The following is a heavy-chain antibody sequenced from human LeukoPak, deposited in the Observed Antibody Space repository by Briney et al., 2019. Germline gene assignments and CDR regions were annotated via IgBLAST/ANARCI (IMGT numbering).Heavy chain of an antibody. CDR1: GGSISSSSYY. CDR2: IYYSGST. Sequence: SETLSLTCTVPGGSISSSSYYWGWIRQPPGKGLEWIGSIYYSGSTYYNPSLKSRFTISVDTSKNQFSLKLSSVTAADTAVYYCARLYSGSDYWGQGTLVTVSS. D-gene: IGHD1-26*01. CDR3: ARLYSGSDY. V-gene: IGHV4-39*01. J-gene: IGHJ4*02.